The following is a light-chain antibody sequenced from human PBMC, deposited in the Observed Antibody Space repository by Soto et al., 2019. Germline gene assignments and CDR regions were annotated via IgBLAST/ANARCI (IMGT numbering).Light chain of an antibody. CDR1: QTIYTW. V-gene: IGKV1-5*03. CDR3: QQYYDFRT. Sequence: DIPMTQSPSTLSASVGDRVTITCRASQTIYTWLAWYQQKPGKAPNVLIFKASNLETGVPSRFSGNGSGTEFSLTISSLQPDDFATYYCQQYYDFRTFGQGTKVEIK. J-gene: IGKJ1*01. CDR2: KAS.